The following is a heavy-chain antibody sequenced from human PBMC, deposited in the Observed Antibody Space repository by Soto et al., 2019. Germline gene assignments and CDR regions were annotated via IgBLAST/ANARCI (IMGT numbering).Heavy chain of an antibody. CDR3: ARGRYGDY. J-gene: IGHJ4*02. V-gene: IGHV1-18*01. CDR2: ISAHNGNT. D-gene: IGHD1-1*01. CDR1: GYAFTTYG. Sequence: QVHLVQSGAEVKKPGASVKVSCQASGYAFTTYGITWVRQAPGQGLEWMGWISAHNGNTNSAQKLQGRVTVTRDTSTSPAYMELRSLRSDDTAVYYCARGRYGDYWGQGALVTVSS.